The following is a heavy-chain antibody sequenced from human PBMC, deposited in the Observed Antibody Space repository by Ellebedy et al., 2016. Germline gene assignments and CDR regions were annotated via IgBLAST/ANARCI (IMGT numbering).Heavy chain of an antibody. Sequence: GESLKISXEASGFNFGPYGIHWVRQAPGKGLEWVSAISGSGGITHYADSVKGRFTISRDTAKSTQYLQMNSLRAEDTAVYYCAKSRHSAAYCGGACYYDDAFDMWGQGTMVTVSS. J-gene: IGHJ3*02. CDR1: GFNFGPYG. V-gene: IGHV3-23*01. CDR3: AKSRHSAAYCGGACYYDDAFDM. D-gene: IGHD2-21*02. CDR2: ISGSGGIT.